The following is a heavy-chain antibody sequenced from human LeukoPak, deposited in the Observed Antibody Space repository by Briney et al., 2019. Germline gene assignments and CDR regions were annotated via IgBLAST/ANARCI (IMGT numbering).Heavy chain of an antibody. CDR1: GGSISSSSYY. CDR2: IYYSGST. J-gene: IGHJ4*02. Sequence: SETLSLTCTVSGGSISSSSYYWGWIRQPPGKGLEWIGSIYYSGSTYYNPSHKSRVTISVDTSKNQFSLKLSSVTAADTAVYYCARESVAANYFDYWGQGTLVTVSS. CDR3: ARESVAANYFDY. V-gene: IGHV4-39*07. D-gene: IGHD2-15*01.